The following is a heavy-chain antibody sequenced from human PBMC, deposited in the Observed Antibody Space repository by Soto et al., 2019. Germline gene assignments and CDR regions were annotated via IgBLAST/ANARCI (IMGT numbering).Heavy chain of an antibody. CDR3: ARGLLRGIQLWPRFDY. J-gene: IGHJ4*02. CDR1: GGTFSSYA. V-gene: IGHV1-69*13. D-gene: IGHD5-18*01. Sequence: SVKVSCKASGGTFSSYAISWVRQAPGQGLEWMGGIIPIFGTANYAQKFQGRVTITADESTSTAYMELSSLRSEDTAVYYCARGLLRGIQLWPRFDYWGQGTLVTVSS. CDR2: IIPIFGTA.